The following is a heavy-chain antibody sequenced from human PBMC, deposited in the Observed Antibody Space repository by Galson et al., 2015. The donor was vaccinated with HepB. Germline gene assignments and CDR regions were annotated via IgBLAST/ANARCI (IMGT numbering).Heavy chain of an antibody. J-gene: IGHJ2*01. CDR3: AKVGATEETRWYFDL. CDR1: GGTFSSYA. V-gene: IGHV1-69*13. Sequence: SVKVSCKASGGTFSSYAISWVRQAPGQGLEWMGGIIPIFGTANYAQKFQGRVTITADESTSTAYMELSSLRSEDTAVYYCAKVGATEETRWYFDLWGRGTLVTVSS. CDR2: IIPIFGTA. D-gene: IGHD1-26*01.